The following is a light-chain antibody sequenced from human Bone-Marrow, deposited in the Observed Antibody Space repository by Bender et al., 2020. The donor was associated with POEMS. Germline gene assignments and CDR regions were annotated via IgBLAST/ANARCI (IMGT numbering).Light chain of an antibody. CDR1: RSNVASNI. CDR2: GYN. J-gene: IGLJ3*02. Sequence: QFVLTQPPSVSAAPGQKVTISCSGSRSNVASNIVSWYQHFPGTAPKLLIYGYNNRPSGIPERFSGSKSGTSASLAITGLQAEDEGDYYCQSYDNSLGGWVFGGGTKLTVL. V-gene: IGLV1-40*01. CDR3: QSYDNSLGGWV.